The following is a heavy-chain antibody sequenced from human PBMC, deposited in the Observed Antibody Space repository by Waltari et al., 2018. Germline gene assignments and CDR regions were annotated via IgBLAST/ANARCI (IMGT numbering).Heavy chain of an antibody. J-gene: IGHJ4*02. CDR3: ARPPVPAATTDFDY. V-gene: IGHV5-51*01. Sequence: EVQLVQSGVEVKKPGESLKISCKGSGYSFTDYWIVWVRQMPGKGLEWMGIIYPRDSDTRYSPSFQGQVTISADKSISTAYLQWSSLKASDTAMYYCARPPVPAATTDFDYWGQGTLVTVSS. CDR1: GYSFTDYW. CDR2: IYPRDSDT. D-gene: IGHD2-2*01.